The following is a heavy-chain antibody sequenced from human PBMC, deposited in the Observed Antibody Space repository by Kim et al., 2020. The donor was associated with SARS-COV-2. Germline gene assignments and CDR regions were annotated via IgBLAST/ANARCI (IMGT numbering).Heavy chain of an antibody. D-gene: IGHD3-3*01. V-gene: IGHV4-59*01. Sequence: PALKSRVTISVDTSKNQFSLKRSSVTAADTAVYYCARERITIFGVVNHDAFDIWGQGTMVTVSS. J-gene: IGHJ3*02. CDR3: ARERITIFGVVNHDAFDI.